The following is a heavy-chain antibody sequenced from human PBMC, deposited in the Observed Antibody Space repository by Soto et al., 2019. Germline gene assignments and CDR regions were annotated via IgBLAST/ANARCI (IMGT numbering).Heavy chain of an antibody. CDR1: GFTFSSYD. Sequence: GGSLRLSCAASGFTFSSYDMHWVRQATGKGLEWVSAIGTAGDTYYPGSVKGRFTISRENAKNSLYLQMNSLRAEDTAVYYCARGHPLWFNDYYYGMDVWGQGTTVTVSS. J-gene: IGHJ6*02. CDR3: ARGHPLWFNDYYYGMDV. CDR2: IGTAGDT. V-gene: IGHV3-13*01. D-gene: IGHD3-10*01.